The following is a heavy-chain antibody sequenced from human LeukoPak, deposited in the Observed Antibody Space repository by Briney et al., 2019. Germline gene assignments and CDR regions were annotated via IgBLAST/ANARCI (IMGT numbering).Heavy chain of an antibody. CDR1: GGSISSSSHY. CDR3: ARLRGIAARRGQGYYYYMDV. CDR2: IYYSGST. V-gene: IGHV4-39*01. J-gene: IGHJ6*03. D-gene: IGHD6-6*01. Sequence: PSETLSLTCTVSGGSISSSSHYWSWIRQPPGKGLEWIGSIYYSGSTYYNPSLKSRVTISVDTSKNQFSLKLSSVTAADTAAYYCARLRGIAARRGQGYYYYMDVWGKGTTVTVSS.